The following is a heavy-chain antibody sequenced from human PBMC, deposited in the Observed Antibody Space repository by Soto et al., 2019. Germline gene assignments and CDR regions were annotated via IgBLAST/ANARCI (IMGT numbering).Heavy chain of an antibody. CDR1: GFTFSSYS. Sequence: PGGSLRLSCAASGFTFSSYSMNWVRQAPGKGLEWVSSISSSSNYIYYADSVKGRFTISRDNAKNSLYLQMNSLRAEDTAVYYCARVEAVGYSSSFYYDYYGMDVWGQGTTVTVSS. D-gene: IGHD6-6*01. CDR3: ARVEAVGYSSSFYYDYYGMDV. CDR2: ISSSSNYI. J-gene: IGHJ6*02. V-gene: IGHV3-21*01.